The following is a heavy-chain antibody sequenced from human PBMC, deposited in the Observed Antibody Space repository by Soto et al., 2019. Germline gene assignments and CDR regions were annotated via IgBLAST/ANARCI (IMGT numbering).Heavy chain of an antibody. CDR1: GFSFSSYS. V-gene: IGHV3-30-3*01. D-gene: IGHD1-1*01. J-gene: IGHJ4*02. CDR3: AKVMYTWNDVAAFDS. CDR2: ISYDGSKE. Sequence: GGSLRLSCAASGFSFSSYSLHWVRQAPGKGLEWVALISYDGSKEYYADSVRGRFTISRDNSKNTLYLEMNSLRAEDTALYYCAKVMYTWNDVAAFDSWGQGTLVTVSS.